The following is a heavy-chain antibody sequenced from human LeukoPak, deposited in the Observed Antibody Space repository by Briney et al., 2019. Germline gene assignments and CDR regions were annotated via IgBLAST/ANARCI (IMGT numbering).Heavy chain of an antibody. CDR2: ISGSGGST. D-gene: IGHD3-10*01. CDR3: AKTNVIRPTLVVWFEVRGMVVWFDP. Sequence: GGTLRLSCAASGFTFSSYGMSWVRQAPGKGLEWVSAISGSGGSTYYADSVKGRFTISRDNSKNTLYLQMNSLRAEDTAVYYCAKTNVIRPTLVVWFEVRGMVVWFDPWGQGTLVTVSS. J-gene: IGHJ5*02. V-gene: IGHV3-23*01. CDR1: GFTFSSYG.